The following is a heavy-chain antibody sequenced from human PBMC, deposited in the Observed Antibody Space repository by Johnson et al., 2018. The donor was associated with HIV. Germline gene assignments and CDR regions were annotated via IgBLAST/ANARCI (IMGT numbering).Heavy chain of an antibody. Sequence: VQLVESGGGVVQPGGSLRLSCAASGFTFSSYGMHWVRQAPGKGLEWVAFIRYDGSNKYYADSVKGRFTISRDNSKNTLYLQMNSLRAEDTAVYYCAKEGHCRGDCNFEVLEDLFDVWGRGTMVTVSS. D-gene: IGHD2-21*02. CDR3: AKEGHCRGDCNFEVLEDLFDV. CDR2: IRYDGSNK. CDR1: GFTFSSYG. J-gene: IGHJ3*01. V-gene: IGHV3-30*02.